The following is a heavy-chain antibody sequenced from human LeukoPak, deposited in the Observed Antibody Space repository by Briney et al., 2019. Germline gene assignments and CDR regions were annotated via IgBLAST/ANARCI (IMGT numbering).Heavy chain of an antibody. CDR3: ARGRTSNDYGGNWGFFDY. CDR1: GGSISSYY. CDR2: IYYSGST. J-gene: IGHJ4*02. V-gene: IGHV4-59*12. D-gene: IGHD4-23*01. Sequence: SETLSFTCTVSGGSISSYYWSWIRQPPGKGLEWIGYIYYSGSTNYNPSLKSRVTISVDTSKNQFSLKLSSVTAADTAVYYCARGRTSNDYGGNWGFFDYWGQGTLVTVSS.